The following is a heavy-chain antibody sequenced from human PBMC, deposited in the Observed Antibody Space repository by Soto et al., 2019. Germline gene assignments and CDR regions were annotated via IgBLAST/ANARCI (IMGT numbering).Heavy chain of an antibody. V-gene: IGHV3-23*01. D-gene: IGHD1-26*01. CDR2: ISGSGSST. Sequence: PGGSLRLSCAASGFTFSSNTMTWVRRAPVKVLELVSAISGSGSSTSYADSGKGRFTISRDNSKNTLYLQMNSLRAEDTAVYYCAKGPRKIVGDTTHYYGLDVWGQGTTVTVSS. CDR1: GFTFSSNT. CDR3: AKGPRKIVGDTTHYYGLDV. J-gene: IGHJ6*02.